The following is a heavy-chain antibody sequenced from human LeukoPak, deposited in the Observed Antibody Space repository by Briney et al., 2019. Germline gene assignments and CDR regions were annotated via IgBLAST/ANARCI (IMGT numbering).Heavy chain of an antibody. Sequence: TGGSLRLSCAASGFTFSSYAMSWVRQAPGKGLEWVSAISGSGGSTYYADSVKGRFTISRDNSKNTLYLQMNSLRAEDTAVYYCAKVPLNRVVPAAHFDYWGQGTLVTVSS. CDR2: ISGSGGST. CDR1: GFTFSSYA. D-gene: IGHD2-2*01. CDR3: AKVPLNRVVPAAHFDY. V-gene: IGHV3-23*01. J-gene: IGHJ4*02.